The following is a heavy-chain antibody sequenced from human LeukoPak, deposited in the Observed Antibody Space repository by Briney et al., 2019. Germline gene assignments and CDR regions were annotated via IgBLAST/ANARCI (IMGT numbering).Heavy chain of an antibody. CDR2: IYSGGST. CDR3: ARDRRGATTGSYFDY. J-gene: IGHJ4*02. V-gene: IGHV3-66*01. CDR1: GFTFSSYS. Sequence: GGSLRLSCAASGFTFSSYSMNWVRQAPGKGLEWVSVIYSGGSTYYADSVEGRFTISRDNSKNTLYLQMNSLRAEDTAVYYCARDRRGATTGSYFDYWGQGTLVTVSS. D-gene: IGHD1-26*01.